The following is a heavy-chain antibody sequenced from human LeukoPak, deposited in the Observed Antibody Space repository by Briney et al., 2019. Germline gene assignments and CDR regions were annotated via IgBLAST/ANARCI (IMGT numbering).Heavy chain of an antibody. D-gene: IGHD2-2*01. J-gene: IGHJ6*02. Sequence: SETLSLTCAVYGGSFSGYYWSWIRQPPGKGLEWIGEINHSGSTNYNPSLKSRVTISVDTSKNQFSLKLSSVTAADTAVYYCARGVASVPAAMRVAYYYGMDVWGQGTTVTVSS. CDR1: GGSFSGYY. CDR2: INHSGST. V-gene: IGHV4-34*01. CDR3: ARGVASVPAAMRVAYYYGMDV.